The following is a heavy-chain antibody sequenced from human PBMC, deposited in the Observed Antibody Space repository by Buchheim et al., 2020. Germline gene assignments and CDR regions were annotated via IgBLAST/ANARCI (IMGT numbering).Heavy chain of an antibody. D-gene: IGHD6-13*01. CDR1: GGSFSGYY. J-gene: IGHJ5*02. CDR3: ARGVRYSSSWFSGYNWFDP. Sequence: QVQLQQWGAGLLKPSETLSLTCAVYGGSFSGYYWSWIRQPPGKGLEWIGEINHSGNTNYNPSLKSRVTISVDTSKNQFSLKLSSVTAADTAVYYCARGVRYSSSWFSGYNWFDPWGQGTL. V-gene: IGHV4-34*01. CDR2: INHSGNT.